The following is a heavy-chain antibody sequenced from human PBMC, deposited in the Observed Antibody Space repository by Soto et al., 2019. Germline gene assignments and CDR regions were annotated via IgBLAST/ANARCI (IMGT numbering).Heavy chain of an antibody. D-gene: IGHD2-8*01. CDR3: ARDRCTNGGCYAPSND. CDR2: ISSNGRSV. Sequence: EVNLVESGGGLVQPGGSLRLSCATSGSIFSTYAMHWVRQSLGQGLEYVSAISSNGRSVYYANSVKGRFTISRYNSKNTLYLQMDSLRAEDMAVYYCARDRCTNGGCYAPSNDWGQGTLVTVSS. J-gene: IGHJ1*01. CDR1: GSIFSTYA. V-gene: IGHV3-64*01.